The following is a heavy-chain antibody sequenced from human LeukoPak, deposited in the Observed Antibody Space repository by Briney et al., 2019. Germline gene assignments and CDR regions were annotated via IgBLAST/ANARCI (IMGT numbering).Heavy chain of an antibody. J-gene: IGHJ3*02. Sequence: PSETLSLTCTVSGGSISSSSYYWGWIRQPPGKGLEWIGSIYYSGSTYYNSSLKSRVTISADTSKNQFSLKLSSVTAADTAVYYCARPITRGIEDAFDIWGQGTMVTVSS. V-gene: IGHV4-39*01. CDR1: GGSISSSSYY. D-gene: IGHD3-10*01. CDR2: IYYSGST. CDR3: ARPITRGIEDAFDI.